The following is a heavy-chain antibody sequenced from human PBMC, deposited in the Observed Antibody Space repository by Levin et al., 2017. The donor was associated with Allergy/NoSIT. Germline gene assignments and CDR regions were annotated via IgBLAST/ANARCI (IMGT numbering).Heavy chain of an antibody. J-gene: IGHJ6*02. D-gene: IGHD3-3*01. CDR2: ISSSGSTI. CDR3: ARYYDFWSGYWARIKDYGMDV. Sequence: GGSLRLSCAASGFTFSDYYMSWIRQAPGKGLEWVSYISSSGSTIYYADSVKGRFTISRDNAKNSLYLQMNSLRAEDTAVYYCARYYDFWSGYWARIKDYGMDVWGQGTTVTVSS. V-gene: IGHV3-11*01. CDR1: GFTFSDYY.